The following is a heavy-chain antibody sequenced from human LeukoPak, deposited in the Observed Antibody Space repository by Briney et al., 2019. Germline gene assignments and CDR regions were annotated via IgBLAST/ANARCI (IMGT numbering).Heavy chain of an antibody. CDR3: ARVRGRWLQSSLGYFDY. CDR2: INHSGST. V-gene: IGHV4-39*07. CDR1: GGSISSSSYY. Sequence: SETLSLTCTVSGGSISSSSYYWSWIRQPPGKGLEWIGEINHSGSTNYNPSLKSRVTISVDTSKNQFSLKLSSVTAADTAVYYCARVRGRWLQSSLGYFDYWGQGTLVTVSS. J-gene: IGHJ4*02. D-gene: IGHD5-24*01.